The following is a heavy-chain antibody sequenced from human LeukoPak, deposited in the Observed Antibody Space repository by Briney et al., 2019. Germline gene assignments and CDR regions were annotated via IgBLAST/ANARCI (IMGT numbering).Heavy chain of an antibody. D-gene: IGHD4-11*01. J-gene: IGHJ4*02. CDR2: IDANNGDT. CDR1: GYTFRGNY. V-gene: IGHV1-2*02. CDR3: ARDPSSVTLYFFDY. Sequence: ASVKISCKASGYTFRGNYIHWLQQAPGQGLEWMGWIDANNGDTKSAQKFQGRVTMSRDTSISTAYMDLCSLSPDDAAVFYCARDPSSVTLYFFDYWGQGTLVTVSS.